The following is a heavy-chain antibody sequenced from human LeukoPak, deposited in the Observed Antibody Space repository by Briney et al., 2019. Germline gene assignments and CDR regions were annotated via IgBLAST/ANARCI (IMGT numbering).Heavy chain of an antibody. CDR3: ARVGASCSSTSCYPLLPYYYYMDV. V-gene: IGHV1-8*01. CDR2: MNPNSGNT. Sequence: ASVKVSCKASGYTFTSYDINWVRQATGQGLEWMGWMNPNSGNTGYPQKFQSRFTTTRNTSISTAYMELSSLRSEDTAVYYCARVGASCSSTSCYPLLPYYYYMDVWGKGTTVTVSS. J-gene: IGHJ6*03. D-gene: IGHD2-2*01. CDR1: GYTFTSYD.